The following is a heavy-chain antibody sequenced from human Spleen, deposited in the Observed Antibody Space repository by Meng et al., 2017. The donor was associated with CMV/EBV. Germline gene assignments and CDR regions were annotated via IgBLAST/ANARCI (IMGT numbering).Heavy chain of an antibody. D-gene: IGHD3-3*01. V-gene: IGHV3-48*03. CDR1: GFTFSSHE. J-gene: IGHJ6*02. CDR2: ISSSGDTI. Sequence: GESLKIPCAASGFTFSSHEMNWVRQAPGKGLEWISYISSSGDTIYYADSVKGRFTISRDNAKKSLYLQMNSLRAEDTAVYYCAGYDFWSGYNQANAMDVWGQGTTVTVSS. CDR3: AGYDFWSGYNQANAMDV.